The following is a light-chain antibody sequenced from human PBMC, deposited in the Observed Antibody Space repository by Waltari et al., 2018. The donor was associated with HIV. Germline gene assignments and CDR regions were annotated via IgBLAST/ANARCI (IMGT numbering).Light chain of an antibody. V-gene: IGKV1-39*01. Sequence: DPVTITCRASQSISKYLNWYQHKPGKAPKLLLQTTSSLQRGVPSRFRGSGSGTDFTLTISNLQFEDFATYYCQQSYTSPHTFGQGTNLEI. J-gene: IGKJ2*01. CDR2: TTS. CDR1: QSISKY. CDR3: QQSYTSPHT.